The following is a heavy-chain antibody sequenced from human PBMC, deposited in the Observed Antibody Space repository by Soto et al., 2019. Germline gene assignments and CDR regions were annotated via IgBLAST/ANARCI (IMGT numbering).Heavy chain of an antibody. D-gene: IGHD3-10*01. CDR2: IGASGAGT. CDR1: GFTFITYA. CDR3: ALRKTRSFFDY. V-gene: IGHV3-23*01. Sequence: GSLRLSCAASGFTFITYAMIWVRQAPGKGLEWVSGIGASGAGTYYAESVKGRFTISRDNSKNTLHLQMNSLRAEDTAVYYCALRKTRSFFDYWGQGTLVTVSS. J-gene: IGHJ4*02.